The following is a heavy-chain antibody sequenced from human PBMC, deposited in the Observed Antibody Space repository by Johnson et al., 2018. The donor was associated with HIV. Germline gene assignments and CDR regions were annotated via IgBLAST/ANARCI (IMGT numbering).Heavy chain of an antibody. V-gene: IGHV3-13*01. J-gene: IGHJ3*02. D-gene: IGHD5-24*01. CDR3: ARRDPWVENGAFDI. Sequence: VQLMESGGGLGKPGGSLRLSCAASGFTFSSYDMHWVRQATGKGLEWVSAIGTAGDTYYPGAVKGRVTISRENAKNSLYLQMNSRRAGDTAVYFCARRDPWVENGAFDIWGQGTMVTVSS. CDR1: GFTFSSYD. CDR2: IGTAGDT.